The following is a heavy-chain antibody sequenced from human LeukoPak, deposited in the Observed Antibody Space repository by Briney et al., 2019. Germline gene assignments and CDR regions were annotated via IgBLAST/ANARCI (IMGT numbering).Heavy chain of an antibody. V-gene: IGHV3-30*18. Sequence: QPGRSLRLSCAASGFTFSSYGMHWVRQAPGKGLEWVAVISYDGSNKYYADSVKGRFTISRDNSKNTLYLQMNSLRAEDTAVYYCAKDNGIGESPRKGGSYFDYWGQGTLVTVSS. CDR2: ISYDGSNK. CDR1: GFTFSSYG. D-gene: IGHD3-10*01. CDR3: AKDNGIGESPRKGGSYFDY. J-gene: IGHJ4*02.